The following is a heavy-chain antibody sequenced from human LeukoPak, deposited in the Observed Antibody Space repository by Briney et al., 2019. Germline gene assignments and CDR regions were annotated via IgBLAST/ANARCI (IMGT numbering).Heavy chain of an antibody. D-gene: IGHD3-3*01. CDR3: ARDSRMNYYAS. CDR2: INEDGSAK. Sequence: GGSLRLSCAASGFNFGTHWMTWVRQTPGKGLEWLANINEDGSAKNYVDSVKGRFTISRDNAVNSLYLQMNSLRAEDTAMYYCARDSRMNYYASWGRGTLVTVSS. CDR1: GFNFGTHW. V-gene: IGHV3-7*01. J-gene: IGHJ5*02.